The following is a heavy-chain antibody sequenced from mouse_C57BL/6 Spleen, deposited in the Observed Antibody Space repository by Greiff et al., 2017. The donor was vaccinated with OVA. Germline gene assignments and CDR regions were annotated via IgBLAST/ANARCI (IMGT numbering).Heavy chain of an antibody. Sequence: QVQLQQPGAELVMPGASVKLSCKASGYTFTSYWMHWVKQRPGQGLEWIGEIDPSDSYTNYNQKFKGKSTLTVDKSSSTAYMQLSSLTSEVSAVYYCARSDYGSSPAWFAYWGKGTLVTVSA. CDR3: ARSDYGSSPAWFAY. V-gene: IGHV1-69*01. D-gene: IGHD1-1*01. CDR2: IDPSDSYT. J-gene: IGHJ3*01. CDR1: GYTFTSYW.